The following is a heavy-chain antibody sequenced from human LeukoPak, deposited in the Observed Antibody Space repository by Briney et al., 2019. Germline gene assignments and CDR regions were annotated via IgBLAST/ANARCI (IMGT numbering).Heavy chain of an antibody. CDR1: GGSINSY. CDR2: ISGSGTI. CDR3: ARDSGTTGEGKFDP. D-gene: IGHD3-10*01. V-gene: IGHV4-4*07. Sequence: SETLSLTCTVSGGSINSYWSWNRQPAGKGWEWIGRISGSGTITYNPALQSRLSISIDTSKNQFSLKLMSVTAADTAVYYCARDSGTTGEGKFDPWGQGTLVTVSS. J-gene: IGHJ5*02.